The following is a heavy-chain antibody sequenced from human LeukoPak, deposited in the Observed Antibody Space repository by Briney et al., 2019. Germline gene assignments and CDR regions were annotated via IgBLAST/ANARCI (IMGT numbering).Heavy chain of an antibody. D-gene: IGHD2-2*01. CDR3: ARDLGSLVVPAATPDY. CDR1: VYTFTGYY. J-gene: IGHJ4*02. V-gene: IGHV1-2*02. CDR2: SNPNSCVT. Sequence: GASVKVSCKASVYTFTGYYMHGVRQAPGHGLEWMGWSNPNSCVTNYAQKFQGRVTMTRDTSISTAYMELSRLRSDDTAVYYCARDLGSLVVPAATPDYWGQGTLVTVSS.